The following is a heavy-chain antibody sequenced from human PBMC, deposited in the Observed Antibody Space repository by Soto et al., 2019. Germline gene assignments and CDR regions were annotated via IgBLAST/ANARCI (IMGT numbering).Heavy chain of an antibody. D-gene: IGHD2-21*02. CDR1: GGSISSGDYY. CDR2: IYYSGST. CDR3: ARESDSAIFDY. V-gene: IGHV4-30-4*01. Sequence: PSETLSLTCTVSGGSISSGDYYWSWIRQPPGKGLEWIGYIYYSGSTYYNPSLKSRVTISVDTSKNQFSLKLSSVTAADTAVYYCARESDSAIFDYWGQGTLVTVSS. J-gene: IGHJ4*02.